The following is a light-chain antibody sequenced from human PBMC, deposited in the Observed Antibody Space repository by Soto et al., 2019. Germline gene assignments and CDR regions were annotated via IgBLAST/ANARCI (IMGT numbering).Light chain of an antibody. Sequence: QSALTQPASVSGSPGQSITISCTGTSSDVGSYNLVSWYQQHPGRAPKLIIYDVTNRPSGISNRFSGSKSGNTASLTISGLQTEDEADYYCISFTSRHIYVFGTGTKLTVL. J-gene: IGLJ1*01. V-gene: IGLV2-14*02. CDR1: SSDVGSYNL. CDR2: DVT. CDR3: ISFTSRHIYV.